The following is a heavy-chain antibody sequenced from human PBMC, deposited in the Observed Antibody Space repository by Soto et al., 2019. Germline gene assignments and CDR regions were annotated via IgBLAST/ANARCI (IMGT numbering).Heavy chain of an antibody. Sequence: EVQLVESGGGLVQPGRSLRLSCAASGFTFDDYAMHWVRQAAGKGLEWVSGISWNSGSIGYADSVKGRFTISRDNAKNSLYLQMNSLRAEDTALYYCAKTLDYGDYGLFDYWGQGTLVTVSS. CDR3: AKTLDYGDYGLFDY. J-gene: IGHJ4*02. CDR1: GFTFDDYA. D-gene: IGHD4-17*01. CDR2: ISWNSGSI. V-gene: IGHV3-9*01.